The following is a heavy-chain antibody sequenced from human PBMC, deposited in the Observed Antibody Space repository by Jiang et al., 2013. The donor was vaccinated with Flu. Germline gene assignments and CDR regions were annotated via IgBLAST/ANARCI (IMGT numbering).Heavy chain of an antibody. V-gene: IGHV4-34*01. J-gene: IGHJ4*02. CDR1: GGSFSGYY. CDR2: INHSGST. Sequence: LLKPSETLSLTCAVYGGSFSGYYWSWIRQPPGKGLEWIGEINHSGSTNYNPSLKSRVTISVDTSKNQFSLKLSSVTAADTAVYYCARVLGYCSSTSCSHFDYWGQGTLVTVSS. D-gene: IGHD2-2*01. CDR3: ARVLGYCSSTSCSHFDY.